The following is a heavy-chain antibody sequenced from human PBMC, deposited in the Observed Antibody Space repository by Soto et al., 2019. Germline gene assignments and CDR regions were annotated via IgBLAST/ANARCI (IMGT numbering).Heavy chain of an antibody. CDR2: IYHGGIT. CDR1: GYSISSGYY. J-gene: IGHJ5*02. CDR3: ARDRNKYYYGSGSSDPSNWFDP. V-gene: IGHV4-38-2*02. D-gene: IGHD3-10*01. Sequence: PSETLSLTCAVSGYSISSGYYWGWLRQPPGKGLEWIGSIYHGGITYYNPSLNSRVTLSIDMTNNHVSLILNSVTAADTAVYYCARDRNKYYYGSGSSDPSNWFDPWGQGTLVTVSS.